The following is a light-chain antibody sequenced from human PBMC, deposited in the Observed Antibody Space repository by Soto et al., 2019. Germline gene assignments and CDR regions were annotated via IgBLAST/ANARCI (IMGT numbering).Light chain of an antibody. V-gene: IGKV3-20*01. CDR3: QQYDSSPRT. CDR1: QSISSSY. Sequence: EIVLTQSPCTLSLSPGERATLSCRASQSISSSYLAWYQQKPGQAPRLLIYGPSSRATGIPDRFSDSGSGTDFTLTINRLEPEDFAVYYCQQYDSSPRTFGQGTKVDI. CDR2: GPS. J-gene: IGKJ1*01.